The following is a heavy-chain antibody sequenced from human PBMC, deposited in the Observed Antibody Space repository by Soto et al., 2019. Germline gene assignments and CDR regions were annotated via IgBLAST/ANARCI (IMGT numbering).Heavy chain of an antibody. V-gene: IGHV3-23*01. CDR2: ISSSGDGS. D-gene: IGHD6-19*01. Sequence: EMQLLESGGGLVQPGGSLRLSCAASGFTVSTFPMTWVRQAPGKGLEWVSSISSSGDGSSYADSVKGRFTISRDSSKNMLFLQLSSPRAEDTAVYYCARKVAGSVWGQGTLVTVSS. CDR1: GFTVSTFP. J-gene: IGHJ4*02. CDR3: ARKVAGSV.